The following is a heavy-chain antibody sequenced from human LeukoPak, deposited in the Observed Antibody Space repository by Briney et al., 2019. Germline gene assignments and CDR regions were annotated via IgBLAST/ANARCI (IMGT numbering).Heavy chain of an antibody. J-gene: IGHJ5*02. D-gene: IGHD6-19*01. Sequence: GGSLRLSCAASGFIFSRYDMSWVRQAPGKGLEWVSGISGSGGSTYYADSVKGRFTISRDNFKNTLYLQMNSLRGEDTAVYYCAKTIAVAGGWFDPWGQGTLVTVSP. CDR3: AKTIAVAGGWFDP. V-gene: IGHV3-23*01. CDR2: ISGSGGST. CDR1: GFIFSRYD.